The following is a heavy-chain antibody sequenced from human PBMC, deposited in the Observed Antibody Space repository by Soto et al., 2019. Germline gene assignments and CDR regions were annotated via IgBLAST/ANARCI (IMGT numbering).Heavy chain of an antibody. CDR1: GGSISSSSYY. D-gene: IGHD6-19*01. V-gene: IGHV4-39*01. CDR2: IYYSGST. CDR3: ARHHSGSSGWSFDI. J-gene: IGHJ3*02. Sequence: SETLSLTCTVSGGSISSSSYYWGWIRQPPGKGLEWIGSIYYSGSTYYNPSLKSRVTISVDTSKNQFSLKLSSVTAADTAVYYCARHHSGSSGWSFDIWGQGTMVTVSS.